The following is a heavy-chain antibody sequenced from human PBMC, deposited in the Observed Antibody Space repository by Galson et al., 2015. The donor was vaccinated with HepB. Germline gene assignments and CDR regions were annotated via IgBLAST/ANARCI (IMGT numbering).Heavy chain of an antibody. Sequence: SLRLSCAASGFTFSSYGMHWVRQAPGKGLEWVAVISYDGSNKYYADSVKGRFTISRDNSKNTLYLQMNSLRAEDTAVYYCAKDGVLDSYGLHYYYYYMDVWGKGTTVTVSS. V-gene: IGHV3-30*18. CDR3: AKDGVLDSYGLHYYYYYMDV. CDR2: ISYDGSNK. D-gene: IGHD5-18*01. CDR1: GFTFSSYG. J-gene: IGHJ6*03.